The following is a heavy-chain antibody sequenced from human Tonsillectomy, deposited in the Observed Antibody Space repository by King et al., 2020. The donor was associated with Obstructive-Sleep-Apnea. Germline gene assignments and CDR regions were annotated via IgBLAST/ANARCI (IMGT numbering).Heavy chain of an antibody. Sequence: QLQESGSGLVKPSQTLSLTCAVSGGSISSGGYSWSWIRQPPGKGLEWIGYIYHSGNTYYNPSLKSRVTISVDRSKNQFSLKLSSVTAADTAVSYCAREAFYDILTGPEGGWFDPWGQGTLVTVSS. J-gene: IGHJ5*02. D-gene: IGHD3-9*01. CDR3: AREAFYDILTGPEGGWFDP. CDR1: GGSISSGGYS. V-gene: IGHV4-30-2*01. CDR2: IYHSGNT.